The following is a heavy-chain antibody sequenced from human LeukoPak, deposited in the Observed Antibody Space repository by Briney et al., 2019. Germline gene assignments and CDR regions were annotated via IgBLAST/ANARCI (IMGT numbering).Heavy chain of an antibody. CDR1: GFTFSSSA. Sequence: GGSLRLSCAASGFTFSSSAMSWVRQVPGKGLEWVSGISASGGSTYYADSVKGRFTISRDNSKNTLYLQMNSLRAEDTAVYYCAKDRARYSYGRRGGLDYWGQGTLVTVSS. D-gene: IGHD5-18*01. J-gene: IGHJ4*02. CDR2: ISASGGST. CDR3: AKDRARYSYGRRGGLDY. V-gene: IGHV3-23*01.